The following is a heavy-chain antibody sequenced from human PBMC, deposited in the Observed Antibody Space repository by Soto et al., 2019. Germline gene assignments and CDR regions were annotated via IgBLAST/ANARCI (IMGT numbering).Heavy chain of an antibody. V-gene: IGHV4-38-2*01. J-gene: IGHJ1*01. CDR1: GYSISSGYY. CDR2: IYHSGSI. D-gene: IGHD2-15*01. CDR3: AVGYCGGASCSREYFQH. Sequence: PSETLSLTCAVSGYSISSGYYWGWIRQPPGKGLEWIGTIYHSGSIFYNPSLKSRVTISVDTSKNQFSLKLRSVTAADTAVYYCAVGYCGGASCSREYFQHWGQGTLVTVSA.